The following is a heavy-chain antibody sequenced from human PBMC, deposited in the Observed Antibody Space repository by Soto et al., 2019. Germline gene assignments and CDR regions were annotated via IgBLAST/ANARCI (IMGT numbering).Heavy chain of an antibody. CDR2: ISYDGSNK. J-gene: IGHJ4*02. Sequence: VRSLRLSCAASGFTCSSYAMHWVRQAPGKRLEWVAVISYDGSNKYYADSVKGRFTISRDNSKNTLYLQMNSLRAEDTAVYYCASSPPHLVPAAMFFDYWGQGTLVTVSS. CDR3: ASSPPHLVPAAMFFDY. CDR1: GFTCSSYA. V-gene: IGHV3-30-3*01. D-gene: IGHD2-2*01.